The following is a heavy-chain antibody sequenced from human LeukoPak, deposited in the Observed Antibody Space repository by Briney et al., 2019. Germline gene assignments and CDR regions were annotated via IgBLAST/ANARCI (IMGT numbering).Heavy chain of an antibody. J-gene: IGHJ6*02. CDR2: ISLSGSTV. Sequence: GGSLRLSCEASGFTFSDYYMSWVRQAPGKGLEWVSYISLSGSTVYYAASVKGRFPISRDNAKNSLYLQMNSLRAEDTAVYYCARDFTHTAVVIYYYGLDVWGQGTTVTVSS. CDR3: ARDFTHTAVVIYYYGLDV. V-gene: IGHV3-11*01. D-gene: IGHD5-18*01. CDR1: GFTFSDYY.